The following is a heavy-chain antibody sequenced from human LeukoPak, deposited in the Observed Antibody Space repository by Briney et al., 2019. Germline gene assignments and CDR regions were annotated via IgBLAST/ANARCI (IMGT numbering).Heavy chain of an antibody. CDR2: IKSETDGGTT. J-gene: IGHJ4*02. V-gene: IGHV3-15*07. Sequence: GGSLRLSCAASGFPFSNPWLTWVRQAPGKGLEWVGRIKSETDGGTTDYAAPVKGGFTISRDDSKNMLYLQMNSLKTEDTAAYYCTTRDDWGQGTLVTVSS. CDR3: TTRDD. CDR1: GFPFSNPW. D-gene: IGHD5-24*01.